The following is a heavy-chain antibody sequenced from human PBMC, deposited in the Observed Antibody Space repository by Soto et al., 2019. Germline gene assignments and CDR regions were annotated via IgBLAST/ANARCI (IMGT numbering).Heavy chain of an antibody. CDR2: INSDGSST. V-gene: IGHV3-74*01. CDR1: GFTFSSYW. Sequence: EVQLVESGGGLVQPGGSLRLSCAASGFTFSSYWMHWVRQAPGKGLVWVSRINSDGSSTSYADSVKGRFTISRDSAKNTLYLQMNSLRAEDTAVYYCARDRYYYDSSGYLDAFDIWGQGTMVTVSS. CDR3: ARDRYYYDSSGYLDAFDI. D-gene: IGHD3-22*01. J-gene: IGHJ3*02.